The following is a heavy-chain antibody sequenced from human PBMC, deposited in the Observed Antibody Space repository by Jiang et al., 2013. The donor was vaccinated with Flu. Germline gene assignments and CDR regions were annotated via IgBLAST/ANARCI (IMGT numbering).Heavy chain of an antibody. J-gene: IGHJ4*02. V-gene: IGHV3-23*01. CDR1: GFTFTSYA. Sequence: SGGGLVQPGGSLRLSCAASGFTFTSYAMSWVRQAPGKGLEWVSSISGSGTNIYYADSVKGRFTISRDNSKNTLYLQMNSLRAEDTAVYYCVRVGIQLWFGDYWGRGTLVTVSS. CDR2: ISGSGTNI. CDR3: VRVGIQLWFGDY. D-gene: IGHD5-18*01.